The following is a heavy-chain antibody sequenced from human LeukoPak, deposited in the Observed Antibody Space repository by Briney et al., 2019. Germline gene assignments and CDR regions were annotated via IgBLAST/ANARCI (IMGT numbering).Heavy chain of an antibody. CDR2: ISWNSGSI. D-gene: IGHD3-16*01. CDR3: AKEDRRGRHFDY. CDR1: GFTYDDYA. Sequence: PGGSLRLSCAASGFTYDDYAMLWVRQAPGKALEGVSGISWNSGSIGYADSVKGRFTISRDNAKNSLYLQMNSLRAEDTALYYCAKEDRRGRHFDYWGRGTLVTVSS. J-gene: IGHJ4*02. V-gene: IGHV3-9*01.